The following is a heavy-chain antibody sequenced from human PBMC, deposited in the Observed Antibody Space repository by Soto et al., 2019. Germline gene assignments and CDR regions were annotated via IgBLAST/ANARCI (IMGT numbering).Heavy chain of an antibody. CDR1: GYTFTGYY. D-gene: IGHD3-22*01. CDR3: ARGYYDSSGYYYFDY. V-gene: IGHV1-2*02. Sequence: ASVKVSCKASGYTFTGYYMHWVRQAPGQGLEWMGWINPNSGGTNYAQKFQGRVTMTRDTSISTAYMELSRLRSDDTAVYDCARGYYDSSGYYYFDYWGQGTLVTVSS. J-gene: IGHJ4*02. CDR2: INPNSGGT.